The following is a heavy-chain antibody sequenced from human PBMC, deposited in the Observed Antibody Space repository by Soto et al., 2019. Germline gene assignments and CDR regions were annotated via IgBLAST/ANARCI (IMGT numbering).Heavy chain of an antibody. V-gene: IGHV4-30-4*01. Sequence: SETLSLTCTVSGGSISRGDYYWSWIRQPPGKGLEWIGYIYYSGSTYYNPSLKSRVTISVDTSKNQFSLKLSSVTAADTAVYYCARVVPAAILHWFDPWGQGTLVTVSS. D-gene: IGHD2-2*01. J-gene: IGHJ5*02. CDR1: GGSISRGDYY. CDR3: ARVVPAAILHWFDP. CDR2: IYYSGST.